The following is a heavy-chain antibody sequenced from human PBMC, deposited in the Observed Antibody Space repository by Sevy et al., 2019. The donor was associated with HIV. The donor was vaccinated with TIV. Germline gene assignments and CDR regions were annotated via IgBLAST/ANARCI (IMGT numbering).Heavy chain of an antibody. J-gene: IGHJ4*02. Sequence: GGSLRLSCVASGFTFNDYYMSWIRQAPGKGLEWVSYITTSGSSIYYADSVKGRFSISRDNAKNSLSLQMNSLRAEDTAVYYCARAPMYYYEKYYFYNWGQGTLVTVSS. D-gene: IGHD3-22*01. CDR3: ARAPMYYYEKYYFYN. CDR1: GFTFNDYY. V-gene: IGHV3-11*01. CDR2: ITTSGSSI.